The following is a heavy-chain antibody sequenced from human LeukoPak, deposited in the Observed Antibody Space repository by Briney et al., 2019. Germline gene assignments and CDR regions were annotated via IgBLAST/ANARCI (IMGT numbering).Heavy chain of an antibody. J-gene: IGHJ4*02. CDR1: GFTFSSYA. CDR3: AKAYSSRPRYFDY. Sequence: PGGSLRLSCAASGFTFSSYAMSWVRQAPGKGLEWVSAISGSGGSTYYADSVKGRFTISRDNSKNTLYLQMSSLRAEDTAVYYCAKAYSSRPRYFDYWGQGTLVTVSS. D-gene: IGHD6-13*01. CDR2: ISGSGGST. V-gene: IGHV3-23*01.